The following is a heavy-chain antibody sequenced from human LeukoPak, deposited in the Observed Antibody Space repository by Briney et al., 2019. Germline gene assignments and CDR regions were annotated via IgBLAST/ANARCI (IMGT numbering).Heavy chain of an antibody. CDR2: ISTSSRYI. CDR1: GSTFSSYS. Sequence: GGSLRLSCAASGSTFSSYSMNWVRQAPGKGLEWVSSISTSSRYIYYADSVKGRFTISRDNAKNSLYLQMNSLRAEDTAVYYCARLRFLEWLNYYYMDVWGKGTTVTVSS. D-gene: IGHD3-3*01. J-gene: IGHJ6*03. CDR3: ARLRFLEWLNYYYMDV. V-gene: IGHV3-21*01.